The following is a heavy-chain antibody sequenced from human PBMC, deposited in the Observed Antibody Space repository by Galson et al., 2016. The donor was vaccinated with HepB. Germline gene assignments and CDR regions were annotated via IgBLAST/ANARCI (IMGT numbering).Heavy chain of an antibody. V-gene: IGHV1-69*13. D-gene: IGHD2/OR15-2a*01. CDR3: ARIDVAVPTSGH. CDR2: IIPIFATA. Sequence: SVKVSCKASGGTFSSYAISWVRQAPGQGLEWMGGIIPIFATANYAQKFQGRVTITADESTSTAYMELRSLTSEDTAVYYCARIDVAVPTSGHWGRGTLVTVSS. CDR1: GGTFSSYA. J-gene: IGHJ4*02.